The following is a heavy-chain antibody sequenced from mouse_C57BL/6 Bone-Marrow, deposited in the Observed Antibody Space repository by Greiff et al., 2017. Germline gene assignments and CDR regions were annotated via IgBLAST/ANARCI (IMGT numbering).Heavy chain of an antibody. J-gene: IGHJ3*01. Sequence: QVQLQQSGAELVRPGTSVTVSCKASGYAFTNYLIEWVKQRPGQGLEWIGVINPGRGGTNYNEKFTGKATLTADNSSSTAYMQLSSLTSEDSAVYFCASPYYYGSSSWFAYWGQGTLVTVSA. CDR3: ASPYYYGSSSWFAY. D-gene: IGHD1-1*01. CDR1: GYAFTNYL. CDR2: INPGRGGT. V-gene: IGHV1-54*01.